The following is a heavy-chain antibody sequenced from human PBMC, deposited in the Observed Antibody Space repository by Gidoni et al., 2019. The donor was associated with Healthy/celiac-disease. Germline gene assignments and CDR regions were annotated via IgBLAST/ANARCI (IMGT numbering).Heavy chain of an antibody. D-gene: IGHD3-22*01. CDR2: INHSGST. V-gene: IGHV4-34*01. J-gene: IGHJ4*02. CDR1: GGSFSGYY. CDR3: ARGWYDSSGYYYSGFDY. Sequence: QVQLQQWGAGLLKPSETLSLTCAVSGGSFSGYYWSWIRQPPGKGLEWIGEINHSGSTNYNPSLKSRVTISVDTSKNQFSLKLSSVTAADTAVYYCARGWYDSSGYYYSGFDYWGQGTLVTVSS.